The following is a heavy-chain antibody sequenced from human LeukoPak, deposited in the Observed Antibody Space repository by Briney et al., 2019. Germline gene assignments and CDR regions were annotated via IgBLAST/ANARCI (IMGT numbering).Heavy chain of an antibody. Sequence: GGSLRLSCAASAFTFSSHSMNWVRQAPGKGLEWLSYISSSSSTIYYADSVKGRFTISRDNAKNSLYLQMNSLRAEDTAVYYCAGNNILTGYYLFDYWGQGTLVTVSS. V-gene: IGHV3-48*04. J-gene: IGHJ4*02. D-gene: IGHD3-9*01. CDR1: AFTFSSHS. CDR3: AGNNILTGYYLFDY. CDR2: ISSSSSTI.